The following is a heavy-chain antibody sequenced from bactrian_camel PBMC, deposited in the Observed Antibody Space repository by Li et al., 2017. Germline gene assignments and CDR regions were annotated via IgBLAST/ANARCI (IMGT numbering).Heavy chain of an antibody. D-gene: IGHD3*01. J-gene: IGHJ7*01. Sequence: DVQLVESGGASGQVGGSLKVSCEVSEYTDSGFCMGWFRQAPGKERQGVASIYRGGGSTYYSDSVRGRFAISKDSAKNTLYLQMNSLKPEDTAIYYCAALEGVRWGQVGGVCSKYAMDYWGKGTQVTVS. V-gene: IGHV3S31*01. CDR1: EYTDSGFC. CDR2: IYRGGGST.